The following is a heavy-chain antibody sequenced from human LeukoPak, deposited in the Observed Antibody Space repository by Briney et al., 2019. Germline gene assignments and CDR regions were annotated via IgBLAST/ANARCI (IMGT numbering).Heavy chain of an antibody. D-gene: IGHD6-13*01. V-gene: IGHV3-30-3*01. J-gene: IGHJ4*02. CDR2: ISYDGSNK. CDR1: GFTFSSYA. CDR3: AKEAAGTFY. Sequence: GGSLRLSCAASGFTFSSYAMHWVRQAPGKGLEWVAVISYDGSNKYYADSVKGRFTISRDNSKNTLYLQMNSLRAEDTAVYYCAKEAAGTFYWGQGTLVTVSS.